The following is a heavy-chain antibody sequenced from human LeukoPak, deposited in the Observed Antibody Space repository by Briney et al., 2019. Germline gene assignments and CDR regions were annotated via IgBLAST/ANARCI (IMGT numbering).Heavy chain of an antibody. CDR2: IYYTGST. Sequence: SETLSLTCTVSGGSMSSSYWSWIRQAPEKELEYIGYIYYTGSTDYNPSLTSRVTISLDTSKNQFSLNLTSVTAADTAVYYCARRTGGGWFDPWGQGILVTVSS. D-gene: IGHD1-1*01. CDR1: GGSMSSSY. V-gene: IGHV4-59*08. J-gene: IGHJ5*02. CDR3: ARRTGGGWFDP.